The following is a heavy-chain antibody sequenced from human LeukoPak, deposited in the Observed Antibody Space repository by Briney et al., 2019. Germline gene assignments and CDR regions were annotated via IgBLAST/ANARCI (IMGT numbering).Heavy chain of an antibody. CDR3: ARDSLSSGYGPFDY. D-gene: IGHD3-10*01. J-gene: IGHJ4*02. CDR2: IYYNENT. CDR1: GGSVSSYY. Sequence: SETLSLTCSVSGGSVSSYYWGWIRQPPGKGLEWIGYIYYNENTDYNPALKSRVTISVDTSKNQFSLKLSSVTAADTAVYYCARDSLSSGYGPFDYWGQGTLVTVSS. V-gene: IGHV4-59*02.